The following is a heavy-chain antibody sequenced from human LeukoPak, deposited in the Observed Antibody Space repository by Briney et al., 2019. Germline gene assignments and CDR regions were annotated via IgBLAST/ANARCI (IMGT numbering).Heavy chain of an antibody. D-gene: IGHD1-26*01. CDR2: ISGRGRSI. CDR3: AKAGATWYFHH. CDR1: GFTFSSYA. V-gene: IGHV3-23*01. J-gene: IGHJ1*01. Sequence: GGSLRLSCADSGFTFSSYAMSWVHQAPGKGLEWVSGISGRGRSIDYADSVRGRFTISRDNSKNTLYLQMNSLSAEDTAVYYCAKAGATWYFHHWGQGTLVTVSS.